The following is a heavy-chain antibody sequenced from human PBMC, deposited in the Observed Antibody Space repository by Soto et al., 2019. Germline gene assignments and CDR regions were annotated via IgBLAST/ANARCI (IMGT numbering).Heavy chain of an antibody. CDR2: INPSGGST. Sequence: AAVKVSCKASGYTFTSYYMHWVRQAPGQGLEWMGIINPSGGSTSYAQKFQGRVTMTRDTSTSTVYMELSSLRSEDTAVYYCARDRGIAVAEYYYGMDVWGQGTTVTVSS. CDR3: ARDRGIAVAEYYYGMDV. CDR1: GYTFTSYY. V-gene: IGHV1-46*01. J-gene: IGHJ6*02. D-gene: IGHD6-19*01.